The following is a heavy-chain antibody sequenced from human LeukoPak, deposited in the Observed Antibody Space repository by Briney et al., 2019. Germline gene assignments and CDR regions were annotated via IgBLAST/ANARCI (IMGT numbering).Heavy chain of an antibody. V-gene: IGHV3-30*18. Sequence: QPGGSLRLPCAASGFTFNSYGMHWVRQAPGKGLEWVAVISHDGIYKFYADPVNGRFTISRDNSMNTLYLQMDGLTTEDTAVYYCAKSSQLGIRLAFDYWGQGTLVTVSS. J-gene: IGHJ4*02. CDR2: ISHDGIYK. D-gene: IGHD7-27*01. CDR3: AKSSQLGIRLAFDY. CDR1: GFTFNSYG.